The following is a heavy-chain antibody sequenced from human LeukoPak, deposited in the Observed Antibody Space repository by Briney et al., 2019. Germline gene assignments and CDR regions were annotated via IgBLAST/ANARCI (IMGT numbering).Heavy chain of an antibody. V-gene: IGHV3-23*01. Sequence: GGSLRLSCAASGFTFSSSAMSWVRQVPGKGLEWVSGISASGGSTYYADSVRGRFTISRDNSKNTLYLQMNSLRAEDTAVYYCAKDRVVITTAWFDPWGQGTLVTVSS. CDR3: AKDRVVITTAWFDP. CDR2: ISASGGST. CDR1: GFTFSSSA. J-gene: IGHJ5*02. D-gene: IGHD3-22*01.